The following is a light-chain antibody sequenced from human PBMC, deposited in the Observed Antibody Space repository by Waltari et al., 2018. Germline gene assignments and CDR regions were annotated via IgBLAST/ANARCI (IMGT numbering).Light chain of an antibody. Sequence: DIVMTQSPLSLPVTPGEPASISCRASHSLLHSNGYNYLDWYVQKPGQSPQLLIYLGSNRASGVPGRFNGSGSGTDFTLKISRVEAEDVGIYYCMQALQTRRFGPGTKVDIK. CDR2: LGS. J-gene: IGKJ3*01. CDR1: HSLLHSNGYNY. CDR3: MQALQTRR. V-gene: IGKV2-28*01.